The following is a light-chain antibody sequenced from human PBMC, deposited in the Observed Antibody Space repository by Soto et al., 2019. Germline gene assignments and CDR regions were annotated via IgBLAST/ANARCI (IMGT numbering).Light chain of an antibody. J-gene: IGLJ1*01. CDR1: NSDVGDYNY. Sequence: QSALTQPRSVSGSPGQSVTISCTGTNSDVGDYNYVSWYQQYPGKVPKLMIYDVSKRSSGVPDRFSGSKSGNTASLTISGLQAEDEADYYCCSYADTFYVFGSGTKLTVL. CDR3: CSYADTFYV. CDR2: DVS. V-gene: IGLV2-11*01.